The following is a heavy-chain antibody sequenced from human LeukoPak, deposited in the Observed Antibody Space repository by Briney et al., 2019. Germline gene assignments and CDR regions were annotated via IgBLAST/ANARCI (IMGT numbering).Heavy chain of an antibody. CDR3: AREAAAGTLDY. J-gene: IGHJ4*02. V-gene: IGHV3-11*01. D-gene: IGHD6-13*01. Sequence: GGSLRLSCAASGFTFSDYYMSWIRQAPGKGLEWVSYISSSGSTLYYADSVKGRFTISRDNAKNSLYLQMNSLRAEDTAVYYCAREAAAGTLDYWGQGTLVTVSS. CDR2: ISSSGSTL. CDR1: GFTFSDYY.